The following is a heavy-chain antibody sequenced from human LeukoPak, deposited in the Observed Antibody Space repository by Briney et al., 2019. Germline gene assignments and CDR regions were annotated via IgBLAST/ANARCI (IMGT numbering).Heavy chain of an antibody. D-gene: IGHD3-3*01. CDR2: IIPIFGTA. Sequence: GSSVKVSCKASGGTFSSYAISWVRQAPGQGLEWMGGIIPIFGTANYAQKFQGRVTITADESTSTAYMELSSLRSEDTAVYYCARVLRYDFWSAYYFDYWGLGTLVTVSS. V-gene: IGHV1-69*01. J-gene: IGHJ4*02. CDR3: ARVLRYDFWSAYYFDY. CDR1: GGTFSSYA.